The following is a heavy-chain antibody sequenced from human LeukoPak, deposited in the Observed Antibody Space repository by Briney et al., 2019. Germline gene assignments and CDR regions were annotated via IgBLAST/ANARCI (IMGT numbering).Heavy chain of an antibody. CDR3: ARGSPLVRGVIPPPDY. V-gene: IGHV3-48*03. CDR2: ISSSGSTI. J-gene: IGHJ4*02. D-gene: IGHD3-10*01. Sequence: GGSLRLSCAASGFTFSSYETNWVRQAPGKGLEWVSYISSSGSTIYYADSVKGRFTISRDNAKNSLYLQMNSLRAEDTAVYYCARGSPLVRGVIPPPDYWGQGTLVTVSS. CDR1: GFTFSSYE.